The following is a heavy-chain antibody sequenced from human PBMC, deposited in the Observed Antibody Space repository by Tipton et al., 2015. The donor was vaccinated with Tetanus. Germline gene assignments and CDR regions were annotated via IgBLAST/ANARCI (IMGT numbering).Heavy chain of an antibody. CDR3: VRGGSGYGNFDS. CDR1: GFPFDKYA. V-gene: IGHV3-23*01. CDR2: ISGLGRTT. D-gene: IGHD5-12*01. J-gene: IGHJ4*02. Sequence: SLRLSCTASGFPFDKYAMNWVRQAPGKGLEWVSGISGLGRTTDYADSVKGRFTISRDNAKNTLFLQMNNLRGDDTAVYYCVRGGSGYGNFDSWGQGTLVTVSS.